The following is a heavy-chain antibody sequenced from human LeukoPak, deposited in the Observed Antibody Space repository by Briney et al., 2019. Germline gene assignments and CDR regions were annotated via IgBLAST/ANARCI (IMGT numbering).Heavy chain of an antibody. Sequence: EPGGSLRLSCVASGFTFSSYVVTWVRQAPGKGLEWVSSIRYSADDTYYAELVRGRFTISRDDSKNTLYLQLNGLRVEDTAIYYCARCVTGWPNWFAPWGQGTLVTVSS. CDR2: IRYSADDT. D-gene: IGHD6-19*01. CDR3: ARCVTGWPNWFAP. CDR1: GFTFSSYV. J-gene: IGHJ5*02. V-gene: IGHV3-23*01.